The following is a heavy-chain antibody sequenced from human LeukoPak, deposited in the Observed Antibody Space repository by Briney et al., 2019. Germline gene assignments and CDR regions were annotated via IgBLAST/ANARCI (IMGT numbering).Heavy chain of an antibody. J-gene: IGHJ6*03. V-gene: IGHV4-39*07. D-gene: IGHD3-16*01. CDR3: ARIAGGLYFYYYYMDV. Sequence: SETLSLTCTVSGGSISSSYYWGWIRQPPGKGLEWIGNKYYRGSTYYNPSLKSRVTISVDTSKNQFSLNLTSVPAADTAVYYCARIAGGLYFYYYYMDVWGKGTTVTVSS. CDR1: GGSISSSYY. CDR2: KYYRGST.